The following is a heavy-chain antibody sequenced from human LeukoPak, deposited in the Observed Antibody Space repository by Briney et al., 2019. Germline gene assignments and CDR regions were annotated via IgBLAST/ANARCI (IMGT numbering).Heavy chain of an antibody. V-gene: IGHV3-53*04. CDR2: IYSGDTT. CDR1: GFTVSSYY. J-gene: IGHJ4*02. Sequence: GGSLRLSCAASGFTVSSYYMSWVRQAPGKGLEWVSVIYSGDTTNYADPVKGRFTISRHNSKNTLYLQMNRLRTEDTAVYYCARVSAWYFGYWGQGTLVTVSS. D-gene: IGHD1-26*01. CDR3: ARVSAWYFGY.